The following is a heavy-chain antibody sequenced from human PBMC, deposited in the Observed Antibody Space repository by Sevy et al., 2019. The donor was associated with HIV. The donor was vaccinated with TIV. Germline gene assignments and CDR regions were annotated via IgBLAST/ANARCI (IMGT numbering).Heavy chain of an antibody. CDR1: GFTFSTYA. V-gene: IGHV3-48*02. D-gene: IGHD3-22*01. CDR2: ISRTPATT. Sequence: GGSLRLSCKTSGFTFSTYAMHWVRQAPGKGLEWVASISRTPATTYYADSVRDRFTISRDNAKNSLYLEMNSLRDKDTAVYYCAREAYYYDSREANWFDPWGQGTLVTVSS. CDR3: AREAYYYDSREANWFDP. J-gene: IGHJ5*02.